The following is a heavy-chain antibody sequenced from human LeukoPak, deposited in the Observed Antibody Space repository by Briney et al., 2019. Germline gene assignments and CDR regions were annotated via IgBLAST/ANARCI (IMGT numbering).Heavy chain of an antibody. V-gene: IGHV1-46*01. Sequence: ASVTVSCKASGYMFTTSFMHWVRQAPGQGLEWMGVINPSGTSTDYAQKFQGRVTKTRDTSTNTVYMELSSLRSEDTAVYYCASPHGASYYYFDYWGQGTLVTVSS. CDR1: GYMFTTSF. D-gene: IGHD4/OR15-4a*01. CDR3: ASPHGASYYYFDY. CDR2: INPSGTST. J-gene: IGHJ4*02.